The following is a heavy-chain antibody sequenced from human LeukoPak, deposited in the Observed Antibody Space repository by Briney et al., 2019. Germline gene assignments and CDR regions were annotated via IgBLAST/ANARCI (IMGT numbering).Heavy chain of an antibody. V-gene: IGHV3-30*03. CDR2: ISYDGSNK. Sequence: PGGSLRLSCAASGFTFSSYGMHWVRQAPGKGPEWVAVISYDGSNKYYADSVKGRFTISRDNSKNTLYLQMNSLRAEDTAVYYCARDLTHIRYFDLLPDLKTYPDAFDIWGQGTMVTVSS. CDR1: GFTFSSYG. CDR3: ARDLTHIRYFDLLPDLKTYPDAFDI. J-gene: IGHJ3*02. D-gene: IGHD3-9*01.